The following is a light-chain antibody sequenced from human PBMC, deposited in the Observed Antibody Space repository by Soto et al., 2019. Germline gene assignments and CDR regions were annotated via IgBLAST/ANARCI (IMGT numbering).Light chain of an antibody. Sequence: QSALTQPASVSGSPGQSITISCTGTSSDVGGYNYVSWYQHHPGKAPKLMIYDVGYRPSGVSNRFSGSKSGNTAYLTISGLQAEDEADYYCSSYTTSSTYVFGTGTKLTVL. CDR1: SSDVGGYNY. V-gene: IGLV2-14*03. CDR2: DVG. J-gene: IGLJ1*01. CDR3: SSYTTSSTYV.